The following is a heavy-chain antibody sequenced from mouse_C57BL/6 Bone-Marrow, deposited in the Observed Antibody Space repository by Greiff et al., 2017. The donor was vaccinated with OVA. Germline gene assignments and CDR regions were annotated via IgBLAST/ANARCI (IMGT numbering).Heavy chain of an antibody. CDR1: GFTFTDYY. J-gene: IGHJ4*01. V-gene: IGHV7-3*01. Sequence: EVMLVESGGGLVQPGGSLSLSCAASGFTFTDYYMSWVRQPPGKALEWLGFIRNKANGYTTEYSASVKGRFTISRDNSQSILYLQMNALRAEDSATYYCARWLYGYDPYYAMDYWGQGTSVTVSS. CDR3: ARWLYGYDPYYAMDY. D-gene: IGHD2-2*01. CDR2: IRNKANGYTT.